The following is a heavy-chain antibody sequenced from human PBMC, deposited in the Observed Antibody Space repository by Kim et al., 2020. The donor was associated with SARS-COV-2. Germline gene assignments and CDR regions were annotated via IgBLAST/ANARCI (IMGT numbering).Heavy chain of an antibody. CDR1: GFIFIDYY. J-gene: IGHJ3*02. Sequence: GGSLRLSCAASGFIFIDYYMSWIRQAPGKGLEWVAYISSRGSNMYYSDSVKGRFTIARDSAKNSLYLQMNSLRAEDTAVYSCTGGNRVIMNAFAIWGQGTMVTVSS. D-gene: IGHD3-16*01. CDR3: TGGNRVIMNAFAI. CDR2: ISSRGSNM. V-gene: IGHV3-11*04.